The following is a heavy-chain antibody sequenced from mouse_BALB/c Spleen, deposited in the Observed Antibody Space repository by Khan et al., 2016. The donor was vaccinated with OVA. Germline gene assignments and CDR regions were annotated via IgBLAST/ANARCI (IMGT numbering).Heavy chain of an antibody. CDR2: IYPGSDNT. CDR3: AREWAAWFPY. V-gene: IGHV1-77*01. CDR1: GYTFTDYY. Sequence: VQLKESGAELARPGASVTLSCKASGYTFTDYYINWMRQRTGQGLEWIGEIYPGSDNTYYNEKFKGKATLTADKSSSTAYMQLSRLTSEDSAVYFCAREWAAWFPYWGQGTLVTVSA. J-gene: IGHJ3*01.